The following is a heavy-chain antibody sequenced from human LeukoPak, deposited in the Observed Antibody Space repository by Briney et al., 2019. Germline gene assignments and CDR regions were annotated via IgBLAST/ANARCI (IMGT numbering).Heavy chain of an antibody. Sequence: GASVKVSCKASGYTFTGYYMHWVRQAPGQGLEWMGWIIPIFGTANYAQKFQGRVTITTDESTSTAYMELSSLRSEDTAVYYCARNQIVLMVYASAFDIWGQGTMVTVSS. D-gene: IGHD2-8*01. V-gene: IGHV1-69*05. CDR1: GYTFTGYY. J-gene: IGHJ3*02. CDR3: ARNQIVLMVYASAFDI. CDR2: IIPIFGTA.